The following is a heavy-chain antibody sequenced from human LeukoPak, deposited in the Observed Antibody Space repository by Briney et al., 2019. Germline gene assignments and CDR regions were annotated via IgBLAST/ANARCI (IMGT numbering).Heavy chain of an antibody. CDR3: ARHAFYYGSGSWANYFDY. CDR2: INHSGST. Sequence: SETLSLTCTVSRYSISSGFYWAWIRQPPGKGLEWIGEINHSGSTNYNPSLKSRVTISVDTSKNQFSLKLSSVTAADTAVYYCARHAFYYGSGSWANYFDYWGQGTLVTVSS. V-gene: IGHV4-38-2*02. J-gene: IGHJ4*02. CDR1: RYSISSGFY. D-gene: IGHD3-10*01.